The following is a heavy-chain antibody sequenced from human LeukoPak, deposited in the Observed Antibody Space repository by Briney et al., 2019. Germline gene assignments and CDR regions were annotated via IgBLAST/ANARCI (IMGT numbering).Heavy chain of an antibody. Sequence: GGSLRLSCAASGFTFSTYDMHWVRQGTGKGLEWVSGIGTAGDTYYPGSVKGRFTISRENAKNSLYLQMNSLRAEDTAVYYCTCDLNRSDGLWGQGTMVTVSS. D-gene: IGHD2-8*01. V-gene: IGHV3-13*01. J-gene: IGHJ3*01. CDR2: IGTAGDT. CDR3: TCDLNRSDGL. CDR1: GFTFSTYD.